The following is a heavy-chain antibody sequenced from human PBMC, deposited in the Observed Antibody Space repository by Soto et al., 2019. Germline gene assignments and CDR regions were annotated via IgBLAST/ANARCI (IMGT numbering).Heavy chain of an antibody. CDR1: GFTFSSYW. J-gene: IGHJ4*02. CDR2: IKQDGSGK. D-gene: IGHD2-2*02. Sequence: PGGSLRLSCAASGFTFSSYWMSWVRQAPGKGLEWVANIKQDGSGKYYVDSVKGRFTISRDNAKNSLYLQMNSLRAEDTAVYYCARVLDVVVPAAILDYWGQGTLVTVSS. CDR3: ARVLDVVVPAAILDY. V-gene: IGHV3-7*01.